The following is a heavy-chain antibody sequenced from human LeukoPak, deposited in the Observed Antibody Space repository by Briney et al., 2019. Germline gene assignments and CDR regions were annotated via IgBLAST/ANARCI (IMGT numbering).Heavy chain of an antibody. V-gene: IGHV4-59*01. Sequence: SETLSLTCTVSGGSISSYYWSWIRPPPGKGLEWIGYIYYSGSTNYNPSLKSRVTISVDTSKNQFSLKLSSVTAADTAVHYCARGWLSNWFDPWGQGTLVTVSS. CDR1: GGSISSYY. CDR2: IYYSGST. D-gene: IGHD3-22*01. CDR3: ARGWLSNWFDP. J-gene: IGHJ5*02.